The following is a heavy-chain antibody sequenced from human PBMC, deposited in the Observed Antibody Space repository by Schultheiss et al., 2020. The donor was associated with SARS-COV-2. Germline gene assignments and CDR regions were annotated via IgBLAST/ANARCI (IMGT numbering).Heavy chain of an antibody. D-gene: IGHD6-13*01. CDR2: IYHSGST. J-gene: IGHJ6*02. CDR1: GGSISSGGYS. CDR3: ARLPSSSYLRPYYYGMDV. Sequence: SETLSLTCAVSGGSISSGGYSWSWIRQPPGKGLEWIGYIYHSGSTYYNPSLKSRVTISVDRSKNQFSLKLSSVTAADTAVYYCARLPSSSYLRPYYYGMDVWGQGTTVTVSS. V-gene: IGHV4-30-2*01.